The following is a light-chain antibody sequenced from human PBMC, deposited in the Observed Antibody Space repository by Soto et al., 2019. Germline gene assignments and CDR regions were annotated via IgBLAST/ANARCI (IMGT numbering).Light chain of an antibody. CDR1: SSDVADYKS. CDR3: ISYTGRTTLDV. Sequence: QSALTQPASVSGSTGQSITISCTGLSSDVADYKSVSWYQQHPRKAPKLMIYDVNNLPSGVSNRFSGSKSGNTASLTISGLQAEDEADYYCISYTGRTTLDVFGTGTKLTVL. V-gene: IGLV2-14*01. CDR2: DVN. J-gene: IGLJ1*01.